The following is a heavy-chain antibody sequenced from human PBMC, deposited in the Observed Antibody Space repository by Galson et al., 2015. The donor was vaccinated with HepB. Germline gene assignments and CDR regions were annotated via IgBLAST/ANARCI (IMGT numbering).Heavy chain of an antibody. D-gene: IGHD6-6*01. CDR1: GFTVSSNY. V-gene: IGHV3-23*01. CDR2: ISGSGGST. Sequence: SLRLSCAASGFTVSSNYMSWVRQAPGKGLEWVSAISGSGGSTYYADSVKGRFTISRDNSKNTLYLQMNNLRAEDTAVYYCAKDLAARPSPDYWGQGTLVTVSS. CDR3: AKDLAARPSPDY. J-gene: IGHJ4*02.